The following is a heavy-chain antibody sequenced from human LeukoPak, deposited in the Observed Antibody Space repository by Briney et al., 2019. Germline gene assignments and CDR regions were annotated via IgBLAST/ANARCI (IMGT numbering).Heavy chain of an antibody. D-gene: IGHD6-19*01. J-gene: IGHJ6*03. CDR1: GGTFSSYT. CDR3: ARAGIAVAHGVFDYYYYMDV. V-gene: IGHV1-69*02. Sequence: SVKVSCKASGGTFSSYTISWVRQAPGQGLEWMGRIIPILGIANYAQKFQGRVTITADKSTSTAYMELSSLRSEDAAVYYCARAGIAVAHGVFDYYYYMDVWGKGTTVTVSS. CDR2: IIPILGIA.